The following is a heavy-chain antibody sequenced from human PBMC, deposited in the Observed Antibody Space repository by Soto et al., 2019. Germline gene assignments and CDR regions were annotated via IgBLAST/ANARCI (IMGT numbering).Heavy chain of an antibody. D-gene: IGHD3-10*01. CDR2: ISYDGTNE. Sequence: GGSLRLSCATSGFTFSRHGMHWLRQAPGKGLEWVAFISYDGTNEYYGDSVKGRFTISRDNSNNTLFLQMISPRPEDTAVYYCAKRLWTESGEFKNWFDVWGQGTTVTVSS. V-gene: IGHV3-30*18. J-gene: IGHJ6*02. CDR1: GFTFSRHG. CDR3: AKRLWTESGEFKNWFDV.